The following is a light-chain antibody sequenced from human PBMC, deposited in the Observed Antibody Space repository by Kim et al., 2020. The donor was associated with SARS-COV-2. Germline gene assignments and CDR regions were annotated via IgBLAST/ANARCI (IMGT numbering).Light chain of an antibody. V-gene: IGLV4-69*01. CDR1: SGHSSYA. J-gene: IGLJ3*02. Sequence: ASVKLTCTLSSGHSSYAIAWHQQQPEKGPRYLMKLNSDGSHSKGDGIPDRVSGSSSGAERYLTISSLQSEDEADYYCQTGGTGAWVFGGGTQLTVL. CDR2: LNSDGSH. CDR3: QTGGTGAWV.